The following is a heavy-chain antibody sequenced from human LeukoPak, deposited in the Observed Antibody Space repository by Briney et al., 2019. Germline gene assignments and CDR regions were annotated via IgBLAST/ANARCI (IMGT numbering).Heavy chain of an antibody. Sequence: PGRSLRLSCAASGFTFSSYAMHWVRQAPGKGLEWVSAISGSGGSTYYADSVKGRFTISRDNSKNTLYLQMNSLRAEDTAVYYCAKAPVRWEPTHYFDYWGQGTLVTVSS. D-gene: IGHD1-26*01. CDR1: GFTFSSYA. CDR2: ISGSGGST. J-gene: IGHJ4*02. CDR3: AKAPVRWEPTHYFDY. V-gene: IGHV3-23*01.